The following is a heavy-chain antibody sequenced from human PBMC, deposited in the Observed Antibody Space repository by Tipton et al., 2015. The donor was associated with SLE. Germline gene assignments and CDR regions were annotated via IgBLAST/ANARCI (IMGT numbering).Heavy chain of an antibody. V-gene: IGHV4-31*03. J-gene: IGHJ6*03. Sequence: TLSLTCTVSGGSITSGAYYWGWIRQHPGKVLEWIGYISDSGTLYYNPSLKSRVNISVDRSKNQFSLNLSSVTAADTAVYFCARHKQFYQWVRGHHYYYYMDVWGKGTTVPVSS. CDR3: ARHKQFYQWVRGHHYYYYMDV. D-gene: IGHD3-10*01. CDR2: ISDSGTL. CDR1: GGSITSGAYY.